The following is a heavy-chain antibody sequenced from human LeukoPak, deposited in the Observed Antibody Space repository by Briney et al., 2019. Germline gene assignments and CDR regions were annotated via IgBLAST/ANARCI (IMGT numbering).Heavy chain of an antibody. CDR1: GFTFDDYA. CDR3: AKDFRGGSWSGVFDY. Sequence: GRSLRLSCAASGFTFDDYAMHWIRQPPGRGLEWVSVISWEGGYTRYADSVKGRFTISRDTSKTTLYLQMNSLRAEDTAFYYCAKDFRGGSWSGVFDYWGQGTLVTVSS. J-gene: IGHJ4*02. V-gene: IGHV3-43D*03. CDR2: ISWEGGYT. D-gene: IGHD3-3*01.